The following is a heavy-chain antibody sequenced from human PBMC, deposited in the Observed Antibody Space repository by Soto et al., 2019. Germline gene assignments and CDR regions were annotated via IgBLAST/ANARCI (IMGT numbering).Heavy chain of an antibody. CDR3: AKASDLNIAARPRYYYYGMDV. Sequence: EVQLLESGGGLVQPGGSLRLSCAASGFTFSGYAMSWVRQAPGKGLEWVSAISGSGGSTYYADSVKGRFTISRDNSKNTLYLQMNSLRAEDTAVYYCAKASDLNIAARPRYYYYGMDVWGQGTTVTVSS. J-gene: IGHJ6*02. CDR1: GFTFSGYA. D-gene: IGHD6-6*01. V-gene: IGHV3-23*01. CDR2: ISGSGGST.